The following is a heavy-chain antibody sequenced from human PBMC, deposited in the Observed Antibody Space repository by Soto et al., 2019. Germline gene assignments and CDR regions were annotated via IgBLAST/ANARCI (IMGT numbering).Heavy chain of an antibody. CDR2: IIPIFGTA. V-gene: IGHV1-69*13. Sequence: SVKVSCKASGGTFSSYAISWVRQAPGQGLEWMGGIIPIFGTANYAQKFQGRVTITADESTSTAYMELSSLRSEDTAVYYCAREGYSGYDFALDYWGQGTLVTVSS. D-gene: IGHD5-12*01. CDR3: AREGYSGYDFALDY. J-gene: IGHJ4*02. CDR1: GGTFSSYA.